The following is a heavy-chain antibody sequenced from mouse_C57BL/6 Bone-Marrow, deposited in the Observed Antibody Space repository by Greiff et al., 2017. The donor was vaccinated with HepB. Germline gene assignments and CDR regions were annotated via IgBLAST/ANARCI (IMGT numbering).Heavy chain of an antibody. J-gene: IGHJ3*01. D-gene: IGHD2-3*01. CDR3: ARVGYFFAY. CDR1: GYTFTSYW. V-gene: IGHV1-50*01. CDR2: IDPPDSYT. Sequence: VQLQQPGAELVKPGASVKLSCKASGYTFTSYWMQWVKQRPGQGLEWIGEIDPPDSYTNYNQKFKGKATLTVDTSSSTAYMQLSSLTSEDSAVYYCARVGYFFAYWGQGTLVTVSA.